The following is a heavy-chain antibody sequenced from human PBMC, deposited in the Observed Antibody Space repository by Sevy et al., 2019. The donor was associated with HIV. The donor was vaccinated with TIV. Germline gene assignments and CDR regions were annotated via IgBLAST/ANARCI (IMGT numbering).Heavy chain of an antibody. D-gene: IGHD3-16*01. CDR2: IYSGGST. CDR1: GFTVSSNH. J-gene: IGHJ4*02. V-gene: IGHV3-53*01. Sequence: GGSLRLSCAASGFTVSSNHMSWVRQAPGKGLEWVSAIYSGGSTNYADSVKGRFTISRDNSKNTLYLQMNSLRDEDTAGYYCAREDLGGLDYWGQGTLVTVSS. CDR3: AREDLGGLDY.